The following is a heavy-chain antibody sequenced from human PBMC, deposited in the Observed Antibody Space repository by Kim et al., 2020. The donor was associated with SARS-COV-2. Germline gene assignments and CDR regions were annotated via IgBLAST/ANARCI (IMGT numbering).Heavy chain of an antibody. J-gene: IGHJ4*02. V-gene: IGHV3-23*01. CDR2: ISGSGGST. CDR3: AKDLTYYGSGSYYGY. CDR1: GFTFSSYA. D-gene: IGHD3-10*01. Sequence: GGSLRLSCAASGFTFSSYAMSWVRQAPGKGLEWVSAISGSGGSTYYADSVKGRFTISRDNSKNTLYLQMNSLRAEDTAVYYCAKDLTYYGSGSYYGYWGQGTLVTVSS.